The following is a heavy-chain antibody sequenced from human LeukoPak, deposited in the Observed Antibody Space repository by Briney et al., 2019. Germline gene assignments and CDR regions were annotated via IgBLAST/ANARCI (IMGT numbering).Heavy chain of an antibody. Sequence: GGSLRLSCAASGFTFSSYSMNWVRQAPGKGLEWVSSISSSSSYIYYADSVKGRFTISRDNARNSLYLQMNSLRAKDTAVYYCARDLQLNWFDPWGQGTLVTVSS. CDR2: ISSSSSYI. D-gene: IGHD2-2*01. J-gene: IGHJ5*02. CDR1: GFTFSSYS. V-gene: IGHV3-21*01. CDR3: ARDLQLNWFDP.